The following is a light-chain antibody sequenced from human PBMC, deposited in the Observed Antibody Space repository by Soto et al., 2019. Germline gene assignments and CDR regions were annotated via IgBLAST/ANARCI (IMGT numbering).Light chain of an antibody. CDR2: DAS. CDR1: QSVSSSY. J-gene: IGKJ3*01. CDR3: QQRSNWLT. Sequence: EIVLTQSTGTLSLSPGERATLSCRASQSVSSSYLAWYQQKPGQAPRLLIYDASNRATGIPARFSGSGSGTDFTVTISSLEPEDFAVYYCQQRSNWLTFGPGTKVDI. V-gene: IGKV3-11*01.